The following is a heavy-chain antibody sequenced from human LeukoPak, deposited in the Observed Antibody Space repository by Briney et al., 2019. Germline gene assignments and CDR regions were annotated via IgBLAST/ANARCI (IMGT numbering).Heavy chain of an antibody. Sequence: GGSLRLSCSASEFTVSSNYMSWVRQAPGKGLEWVSTVYSGGGTFYADSVKGRFTISRDNAKNSLYLQMNSLRAEDTAVYYCARKYDSGDTYGMDVWGQGTTVTVSS. V-gene: IGHV3-53*01. CDR2: VYSGGGT. CDR3: ARKYDSGDTYGMDV. J-gene: IGHJ6*02. CDR1: EFTVSSNY. D-gene: IGHD3-22*01.